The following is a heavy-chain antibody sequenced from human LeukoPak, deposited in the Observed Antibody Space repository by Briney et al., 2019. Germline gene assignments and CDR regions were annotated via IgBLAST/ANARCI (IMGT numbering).Heavy chain of an antibody. CDR2: INNDGTGT. Sequence: PGGSLRLSCAASGFTFSSYWMHWVRQAPGKGLVWVSRINNDGTGTSYADSVRGRFTISRDNAKNTLFLQMNSLRAEDTAVYYCAGAWSVFDYWGQGTLVTVSS. CDR3: AGAWSVFDY. J-gene: IGHJ4*02. V-gene: IGHV3-74*01. D-gene: IGHD6-19*01. CDR1: GFTFSSYW.